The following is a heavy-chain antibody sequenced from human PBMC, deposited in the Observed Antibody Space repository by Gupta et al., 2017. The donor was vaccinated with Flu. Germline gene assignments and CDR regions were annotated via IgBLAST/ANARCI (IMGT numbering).Heavy chain of an antibody. CDR1: SYA. CDR2: ISGSGGST. J-gene: IGHJ6*02. Sequence: SYAMSWVRQAPGKGLEWVSAISGSGGSTYYADSVKGRFTISRDNSKNTLYLQMNSLRAEDTAVYDCAKTPTLNYYYGMDVWGQGTTVTVSS. CDR3: AKTPTLNYYYGMDV. V-gene: IGHV3-23*01.